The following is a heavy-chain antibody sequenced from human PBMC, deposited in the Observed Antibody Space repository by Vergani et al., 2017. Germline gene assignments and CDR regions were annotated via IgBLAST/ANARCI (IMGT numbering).Heavy chain of an antibody. CDR1: GFTFSSYW. D-gene: IGHD1-26*01. Sequence: EVQLVESGGGLVQPGGSLRLSCAASGFTFSSYWMHWVRQAPGKGLEWVGRIKSKTDGGTTDYAAPVKGRFTISRDDSKNTLYLQMNSLKTEDTAVYYCTTDRTWELPQSDYWGQGTLVTVSS. CDR3: TTDRTWELPQSDY. V-gene: IGHV3-15*01. CDR2: IKSKTDGGTT. J-gene: IGHJ4*02.